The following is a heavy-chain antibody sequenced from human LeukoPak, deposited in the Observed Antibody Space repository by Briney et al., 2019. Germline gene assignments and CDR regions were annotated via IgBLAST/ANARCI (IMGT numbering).Heavy chain of an antibody. Sequence: GGSLRLSCAASRFTFSSYGMHWVRQAPGKGLEWVAVISYDGSNKYYADSVKGRFTISRDNSKNTLYLQMNSLRAEDTAVYYCAKDQGYRAPGRNSDYWGQGTLSPSPQ. V-gene: IGHV3-30*18. CDR3: AKDQGYRAPGRNSDY. D-gene: IGHD5-12*01. CDR1: RFTFSSYG. J-gene: IGHJ4*02. CDR2: ISYDGSNK.